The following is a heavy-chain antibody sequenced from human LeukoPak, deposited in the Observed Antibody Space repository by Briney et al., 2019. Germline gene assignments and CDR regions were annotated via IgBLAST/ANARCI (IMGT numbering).Heavy chain of an antibody. CDR3: ARASYFCPMDY. CDR1: GFTVSSYG. V-gene: IGHV3-7*04. CDR2: IKQDGSEK. Sequence: GGCLSPACAASGFTVSSYGMSWVRQAPGKGLEWVANIKQDGSEKYYVDSVKGRFTISRDNANNSLYLQMNSLRAEDTAVYYCARASYFCPMDYWGQGTTVTVSS. D-gene: IGHD3-3*01. J-gene: IGHJ6*02.